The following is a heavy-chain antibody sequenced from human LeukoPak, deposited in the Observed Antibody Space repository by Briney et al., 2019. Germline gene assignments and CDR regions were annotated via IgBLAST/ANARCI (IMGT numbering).Heavy chain of an antibody. CDR3: ARFAPTPGGYTSGRGVFDQ. J-gene: IGHJ4*02. D-gene: IGHD5-18*01. CDR1: GGSITSGGFY. Sequence: SETLSLTCTVSGGSITSGGFYWSWIRQPAGKGLEWIGRIYSGGSANYNPSLKSRVSISVDTSKNQIFMSLTSVTAADTAVYHCARFAPTPGGYTSGRGVFDQWGQGILVTVSS. CDR2: IYSGGSA. V-gene: IGHV4-61*02.